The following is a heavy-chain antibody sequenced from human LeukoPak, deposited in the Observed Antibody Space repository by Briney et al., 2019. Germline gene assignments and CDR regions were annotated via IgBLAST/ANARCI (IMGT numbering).Heavy chain of an antibody. V-gene: IGHV3-23*01. CDR3: AKWGDYDVLTGYYDSDY. CDR1: GFTSSNYA. D-gene: IGHD3-9*01. Sequence: PGGSLRLSCAASGFTSSNYAMSWVRQAPGKGLEWVSAITGSGSGIYYADSMKSRFTISRDNSKNTLYLQINSLRAEDTAVYYCAKWGDYDVLTGYYDSDYWGQGTLVTVSS. J-gene: IGHJ4*02. CDR2: ITGSGSGI.